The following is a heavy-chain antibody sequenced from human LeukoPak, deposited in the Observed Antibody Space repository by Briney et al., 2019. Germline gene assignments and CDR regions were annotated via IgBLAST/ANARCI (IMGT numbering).Heavy chain of an antibody. D-gene: IGHD3-9*01. CDR3: ARVSGYDISTGLVLDGAFDI. Sequence: SETLSLTCTVSGGSISSYYWSWIRQPPGKGLEWIGYIYYSGSTNYNPSLKSRVTISVDTSKNQFSLKLSSVTAADTAVYYCARVSGYDISTGLVLDGAFDIWGQGTMVTVSS. CDR1: GGSISSYY. J-gene: IGHJ3*02. CDR2: IYYSGST. V-gene: IGHV4-59*01.